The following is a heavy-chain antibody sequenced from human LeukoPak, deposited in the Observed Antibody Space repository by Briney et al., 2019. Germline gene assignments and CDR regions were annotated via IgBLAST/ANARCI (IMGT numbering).Heavy chain of an antibody. CDR1: GFAFSDYY. J-gene: IGHJ4*02. CDR3: ARDFRRSSSWPFDY. D-gene: IGHD6-13*01. V-gene: IGHV3-11*06. CDR2: ISSSSSYT. Sequence: GGSLRLSCAASGFAFSDYYMSWIRQAPGKGLEWVSYISSSSSYTNYVDSVKGRFTISRDNAKNSLYLQMNSLRAEDTAVYHCARDFRRSSSWPFDYWGQGTLVTVSS.